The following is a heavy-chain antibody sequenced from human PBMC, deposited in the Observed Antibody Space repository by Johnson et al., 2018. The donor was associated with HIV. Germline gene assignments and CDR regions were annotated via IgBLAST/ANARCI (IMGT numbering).Heavy chain of an antibody. CDR2: IRSKANSYAT. CDR1: GFTFSGSA. V-gene: IGHV3-73*02. CDR3: TRENRGAFDI. Sequence: VQLVESGGGLVQPGGSLKLSCAASGFTFSGSAMHWVRQASGKGLEWVGRIRSKANSYATAYAASVKGRFTISRDDSKNTAYLQMNSLKTEDTAVYYCTRENRGAFDIWGQGTMVTVSS. J-gene: IGHJ3*02. D-gene: IGHD1-14*01.